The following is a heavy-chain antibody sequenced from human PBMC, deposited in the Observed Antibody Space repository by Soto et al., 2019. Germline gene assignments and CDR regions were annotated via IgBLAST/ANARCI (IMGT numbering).Heavy chain of an antibody. D-gene: IGHD3-10*01. V-gene: IGHV3-30-3*01. J-gene: IGHJ4*02. CDR3: ARGSTDSYPGSRIFDF. Sequence: QVQLVESGGGVVQPGRSLRLSCAASGFTFSSYAMHWVRQAPGKGLEWVAVISYDGSNKYYADSVKGRFTISRDNSKKILYLQMTSLTAEDSAMYFCARGSTDSYPGSRIFDFWGRGTLVTVSS. CDR2: ISYDGSNK. CDR1: GFTFSSYA.